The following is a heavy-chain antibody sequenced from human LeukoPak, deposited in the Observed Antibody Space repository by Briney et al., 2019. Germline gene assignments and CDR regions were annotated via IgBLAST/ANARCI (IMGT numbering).Heavy chain of an antibody. V-gene: IGHV3-66*01. Sequence: PGGSLRLSCAASGFTVSSNYMSWVRQAPGKGLEWVSVIYSGGSTYYADSVKGRFTISRDNSKNTLYLQMNSLRAEDTAVYYCARDSTWGVAVAGTWGAFDIWGQGTMVTVSS. CDR3: ARDSTWGVAVAGTWGAFDI. CDR2: IYSGGST. J-gene: IGHJ3*02. D-gene: IGHD6-19*01. CDR1: GFTVSSNY.